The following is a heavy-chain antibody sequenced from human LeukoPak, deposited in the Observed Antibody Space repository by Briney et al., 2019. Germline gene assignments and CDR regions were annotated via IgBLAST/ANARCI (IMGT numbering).Heavy chain of an antibody. J-gene: IGHJ3*02. V-gene: IGHV3-15*01. D-gene: IGHD4-17*01. CDR2: IKSKTDGGTT. CDR3: TTANAQGLDYDYGDYDAFDI. Sequence: GGSPRLSCAASGFTFSNAWMSWVRQAPGKGLEWVGRIKSKTDGGTTDYAAPVKGRFTISRDDSKNTLYLQMNSLKTEDTAVYYCTTANAQGLDYDYGDYDAFDIWGQGTMVTVSS. CDR1: GFTFSNAW.